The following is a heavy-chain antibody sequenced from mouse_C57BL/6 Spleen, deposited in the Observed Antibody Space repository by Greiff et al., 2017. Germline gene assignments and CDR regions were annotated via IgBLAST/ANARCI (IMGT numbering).Heavy chain of an antibody. D-gene: IGHD1-1*01. Sequence: VQLQQPGAELVMPGASVKLSCKASGYTFTSYWMHWVKQRPGQGLEWIGENDPSDSYTNYNQKFKGKSTLTVDKSSSTSDMQLSNLASEDSAVYYCAREKGTTVDYFDYWGQGTTLTVSS. CDR3: AREKGTTVDYFDY. J-gene: IGHJ2*01. CDR2: NDPSDSYT. V-gene: IGHV1-69*01. CDR1: GYTFTSYW.